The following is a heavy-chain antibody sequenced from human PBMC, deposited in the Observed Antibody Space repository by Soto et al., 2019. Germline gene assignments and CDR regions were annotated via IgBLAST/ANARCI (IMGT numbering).Heavy chain of an antibody. D-gene: IGHD6-19*01. CDR3: AREEKGAGLIFDY. Sequence: QVQLQESGPGLVKPSQTLSLTRTVSGGSISSGGYYWSWIRQHPGKGLEWIGYIYYSGSTYYNPSLKSRVTISVDTSKNQFSLKLSSVTAADTAVYYCAREEKGAGLIFDYWGQGTLVTVSS. V-gene: IGHV4-31*03. CDR2: IYYSGST. CDR1: GGSISSGGYY. J-gene: IGHJ4*02.